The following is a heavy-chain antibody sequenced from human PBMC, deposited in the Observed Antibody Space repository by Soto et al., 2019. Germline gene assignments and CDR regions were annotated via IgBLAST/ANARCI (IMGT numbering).Heavy chain of an antibody. J-gene: IGHJ4*02. D-gene: IGHD5-12*01. CDR1: GGSISSYY. V-gene: IGHV4-59*01. Sequence: SETLSLTCTVSGGSISSYYWSWIRQPPGKGLEWIGYIYYSGSTNYNPSLKSRVTISVDTSKNQFSLKLSSVTAADTAVYYCAGGDGYVGKIDYWGQGTLVTVSS. CDR3: AGGDGYVGKIDY. CDR2: IYYSGST.